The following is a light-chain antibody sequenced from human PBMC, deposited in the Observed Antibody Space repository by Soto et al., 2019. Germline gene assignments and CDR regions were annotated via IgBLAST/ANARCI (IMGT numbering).Light chain of an antibody. CDR1: SSNIGAGYD. V-gene: IGLV1-40*01. Sequence: QSVLTQPPSVSGAPGQRVTFSCTGSSSNIGAGYDVNWYQQLPGTAPKLLIFGNDNRPSGVPDRFSGSKSGTSASLAITGLQAEDEADYYCQSYDSSLRGWVFGGGTKLTVL. CDR3: QSYDSSLRGWV. CDR2: GND. J-gene: IGLJ3*02.